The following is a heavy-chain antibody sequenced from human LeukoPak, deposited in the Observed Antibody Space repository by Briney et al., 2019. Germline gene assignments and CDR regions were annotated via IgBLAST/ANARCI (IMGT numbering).Heavy chain of an antibody. CDR3: ARGLGSGSYGGYYYMDV. CDR2: IYYSGST. CDR1: GYSLSSGYY. Sequence: KSSETLSLTCTVSGYSLSSGYYWSWIRQPPGKGLEWIGYIYYSGSTNYNPSLKSRVTISVDTSKNQFSLKLSSVTAADTAVYYCARGLGSGSYGGYYYMDVWGKGTTVTISS. D-gene: IGHD3-10*01. J-gene: IGHJ6*03. V-gene: IGHV4-61*01.